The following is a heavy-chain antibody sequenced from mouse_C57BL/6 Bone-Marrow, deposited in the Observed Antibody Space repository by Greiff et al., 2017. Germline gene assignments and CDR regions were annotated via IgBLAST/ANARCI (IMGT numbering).Heavy chain of an antibody. V-gene: IGHV1-69*01. J-gene: IGHJ2*01. CDR2: IDPSDSYT. D-gene: IGHD1-1*01. CDR3: ARNPYYGSSYGYFDY. Sequence: VQLQQPGAELVMPGASVKLSCKASGYTFTSYWMHWVKQRPGQGLEWIGEIDPSDSYTNYNQKFKGKSTLTVDKSSRTAYMQRSSLTSEDSAVYYCARNPYYGSSYGYFDYWGQGTTLTVSS. CDR1: GYTFTSYW.